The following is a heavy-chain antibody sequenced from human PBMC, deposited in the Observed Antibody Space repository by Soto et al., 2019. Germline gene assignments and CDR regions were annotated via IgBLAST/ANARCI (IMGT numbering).Heavy chain of an antibody. V-gene: IGHV1-18*01. CDR2: VSANNGHT. J-gene: IGHJ6*02. CDR1: GFTFSNYG. Sequence: ASVKVSCKASGFTFSNYGLNWVRQAPGQGLEWMGWVSANNGHTNYAQNLQGRVSMTTDTSTSTAYMELRGLRFDDTAVYYCARNIESVTAKHFFYYYAMDVWGQGTTVTVSS. D-gene: IGHD2-8*01. CDR3: ARNIESVTAKHFFYYYAMDV.